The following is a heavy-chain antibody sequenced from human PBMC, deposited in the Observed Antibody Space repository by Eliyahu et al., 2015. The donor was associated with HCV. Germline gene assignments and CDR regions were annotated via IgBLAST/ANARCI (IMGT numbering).Heavy chain of an antibody. CDR2: IYHFGNT. Sequence: QVQLQESGPGVVKPSQTLSLTCTVSGASVSSGGYYWSWIRQHPGKGLELIGNIYHFGNTYYNPSLKSRIIISIDTSQNQFSLKVTSVTDADTAVYYCARDMTGSTLIDSWGQGTLVTVSS. CDR3: ARDMTGSTLIDS. V-gene: IGHV4-31*03. CDR1: GASVSSGGYY. J-gene: IGHJ4*02. D-gene: IGHD1-1*01.